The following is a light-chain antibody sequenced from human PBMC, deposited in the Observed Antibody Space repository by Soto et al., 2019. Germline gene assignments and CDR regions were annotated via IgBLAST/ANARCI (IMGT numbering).Light chain of an antibody. V-gene: IGKV3-11*01. CDR1: QTVNSR. J-gene: IGKJ4*02. Sequence: LASRASQTVNSRLAWYQHKPGQAPRLLIYHTSNRATGIPARFSGSGYGTEFALAMRCRHPDGSAVQFYHRRQSGPRTLGRGTKVEIK. CDR2: HTS. CDR3: HRRQSGPRT.